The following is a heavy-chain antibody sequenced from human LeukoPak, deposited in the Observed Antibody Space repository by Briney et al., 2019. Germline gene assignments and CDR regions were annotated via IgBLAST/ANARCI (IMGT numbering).Heavy chain of an antibody. J-gene: IGHJ4*02. Sequence: GASVKVSCKASGGTFTSYDINWVRQATGQGLEWMGWMNPNSGNTGYAQKFQGRVTMTRNTSISTAYMELSSLRSEDTAVYYCARGWRVAAAGSSLDHWGQGTLVTVSS. V-gene: IGHV1-8*01. CDR1: GGTFTSYD. CDR3: ARGWRVAAAGSSLDH. D-gene: IGHD6-13*01. CDR2: MNPNSGNT.